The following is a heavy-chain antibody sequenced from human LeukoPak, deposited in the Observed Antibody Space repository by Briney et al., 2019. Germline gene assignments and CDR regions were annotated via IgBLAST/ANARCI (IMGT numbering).Heavy chain of an antibody. J-gene: IGHJ6*02. CDR1: GFTFSSYG. D-gene: IGHD3-9*01. CDR3: AKEEDYDILTGRYYYGMDV. V-gene: IGHV3-23*01. CDR2: ISGSGGST. Sequence: PGGSLRLSCAASGFTFSSYGMRWVRQAPGKGLEWVSGISGSGGSTYYADSVKGRFTISRDNSKNTLYLQMNSLRAEDTAVYYCAKEEDYDILTGRYYYGMDVWGQGTTVTVSS.